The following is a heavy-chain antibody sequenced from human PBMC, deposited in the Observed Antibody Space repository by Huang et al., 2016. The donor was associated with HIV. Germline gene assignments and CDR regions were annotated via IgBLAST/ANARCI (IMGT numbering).Heavy chain of an antibody. CDR3: TWDNKGVDDY. D-gene: IGHD2-8*01. Sequence: DVELVQFGGGSAKAGGSLRLSCRGSGFKFDDAWISWVRQAPGKRLEGIGRIKSGNSGGTRDYRDSVRSRFTISRDDSRQTSFLELQILEEEDTGRYYCTWDNKGVDDYWGQGSLVVVSS. V-gene: IGHV3-15*05. CDR2: IKSGNSGGTR. J-gene: IGHJ4*01. CDR1: GFKFDDAW.